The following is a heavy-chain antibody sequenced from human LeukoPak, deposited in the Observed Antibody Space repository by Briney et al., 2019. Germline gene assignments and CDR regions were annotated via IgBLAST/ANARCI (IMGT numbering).Heavy chain of an antibody. CDR3: ARDTRTMTAVSRGQHYYYGLDV. CDR1: GYTFTNYY. D-gene: IGHD4-17*01. V-gene: IGHV1-46*01. Sequence: ASVRVSCKASGYTFTNYYLHWVRQAPGHGLEWMAIINPSDGGTYYEQKLQGRVTVTRDTSTSTVYMELSSLRSEDTAVYYCARDTRTMTAVSRGQHYYYGLDVWGQGTTVTVSS. CDR2: INPSDGGT. J-gene: IGHJ6*02.